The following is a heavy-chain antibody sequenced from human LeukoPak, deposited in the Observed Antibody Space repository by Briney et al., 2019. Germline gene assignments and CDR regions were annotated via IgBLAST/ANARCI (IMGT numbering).Heavy chain of an antibody. V-gene: IGHV1-8*03. CDR3: ATGGYNWNDENWFDP. D-gene: IGHD1-1*01. CDR2: MNPNSGNT. CDR1: GYTFTSYD. J-gene: IGHJ5*02. Sequence: GTSVKVSCKASGYTFTSYDINWVRQATGQGLEWMGWMNPNSGNTSYAQKFQGRVTITRNTSISTAYMELSSLRSEDTAVYYCATGGYNWNDENWFDPWGQGTLVTVSS.